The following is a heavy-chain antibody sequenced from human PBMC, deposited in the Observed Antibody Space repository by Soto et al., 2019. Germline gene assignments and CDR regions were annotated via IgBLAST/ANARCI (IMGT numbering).Heavy chain of an antibody. CDR2: TYYRSKWYN. D-gene: IGHD6-13*01. Sequence: SQTLSLNCGISGASVSSNSAAWNWIRQSPSRGLEWLGRTYYRSKWYNDYAVSVKSRITINPDTSKNQFSLQLNSVTPEDTAVYYWARDISSSWYQILDYWGQGTLVTVSS. CDR3: ARDISSSWYQILDY. CDR1: GASVSSNSAA. V-gene: IGHV6-1*01. J-gene: IGHJ4*02.